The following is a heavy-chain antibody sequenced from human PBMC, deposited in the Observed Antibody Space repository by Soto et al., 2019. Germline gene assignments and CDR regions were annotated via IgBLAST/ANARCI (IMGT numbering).Heavy chain of an antibody. Sequence: SETLSLTCTVSGGSISSYYWSWIRQPPGKGLEWIGYIYYSGSTNYNPSLKSRVTISVDTSKTQFSLRLSSVTAADTAVYYCARQGLTMVRGVIRGVRWFDPWGQGTLVTVSS. D-gene: IGHD3-10*01. CDR1: GGSISSYY. CDR2: IYYSGST. V-gene: IGHV4-59*08. J-gene: IGHJ5*02. CDR3: ARQGLTMVRGVIRGVRWFDP.